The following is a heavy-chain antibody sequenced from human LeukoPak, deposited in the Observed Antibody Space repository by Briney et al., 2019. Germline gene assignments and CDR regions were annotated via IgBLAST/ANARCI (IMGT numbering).Heavy chain of an antibody. Sequence: GGSLRLSCAASGFTFSSNAMNWVRQAPGKGLEWVSGITGSGDSTYYADFVKGRFTISRDNSKNTVYLQMNSLRVEDTAVYHCGKERYGSSSVVDYWGHGTLVTVSS. D-gene: IGHD6-6*01. J-gene: IGHJ4*01. CDR1: GFTFSSNA. V-gene: IGHV3-23*01. CDR2: ITGSGDST. CDR3: GKERYGSSSVVDY.